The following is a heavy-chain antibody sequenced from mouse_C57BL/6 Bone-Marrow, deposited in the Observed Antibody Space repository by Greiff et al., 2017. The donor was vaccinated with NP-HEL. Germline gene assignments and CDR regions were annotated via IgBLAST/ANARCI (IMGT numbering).Heavy chain of an antibody. CDR1: GFTFSDYY. V-gene: IGHV5-12*01. D-gene: IGHD2-5*01. Sequence: EVQLVESGGGLVQPGGSLKLSCAASGFTFSDYYMYWVRQTPEKRLEWVAYISNGGGSIYYPDTVKGRFTISRDNAKNTLYLQMSRLKSEDTAMYYCARPYYSNYGFAYWGQGTLVTVSA. J-gene: IGHJ3*01. CDR2: ISNGGGSI. CDR3: ARPYYSNYGFAY.